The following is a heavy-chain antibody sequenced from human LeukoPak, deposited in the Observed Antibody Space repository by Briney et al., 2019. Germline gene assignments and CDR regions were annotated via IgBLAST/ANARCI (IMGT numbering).Heavy chain of an antibody. Sequence: SETLSLTCTVSGGSISSSGYYWGWIRQPPGKGLEWIATIYYTGSTYYSPSLRSRVTISVGTSKDQFSLKLTSVTAADTAVYYCARLTGGYSYGYAGYWGQGTLVTVSS. D-gene: IGHD5-18*01. CDR1: GGSISSSGYY. J-gene: IGHJ4*02. V-gene: IGHV4-39*01. CDR2: IYYTGST. CDR3: ARLTGGYSYGYAGY.